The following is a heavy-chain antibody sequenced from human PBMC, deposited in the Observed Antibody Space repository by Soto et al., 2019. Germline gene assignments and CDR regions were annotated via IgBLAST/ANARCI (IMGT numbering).Heavy chain of an antibody. CDR2: IYYSGST. J-gene: IGHJ3*02. V-gene: IGHV4-59*01. CDR1: GGSISSYY. D-gene: IGHD3-16*02. Sequence: PSETLSLTCTVSGGSISSYYWSWIRQPPGKGLEWIGYIYYSGSTNYNPSLKSRVTISVDTSKNQFSLKLSSVTAADTAVYYCARDLRTFGGVIASIEYAFDIWGQGTMVTVSS. CDR3: ARDLRTFGGVIASIEYAFDI.